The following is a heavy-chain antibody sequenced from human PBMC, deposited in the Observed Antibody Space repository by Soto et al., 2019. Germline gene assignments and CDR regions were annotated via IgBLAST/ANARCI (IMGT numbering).Heavy chain of an antibody. Sequence: QVQLVQSGAEVKKPGASVKVSWKASGYTCTSYGISWVRQAPGQGLEWMGWISAYNGNTNYAQKLQGRVTMTTDTSTSAAYMELRSLRSDDTAVYYCARRSAAGEKNYYYGMDVWGQGTTVTVSS. CDR3: ARRSAAGEKNYYYGMDV. D-gene: IGHD6-13*01. CDR2: ISAYNGNT. J-gene: IGHJ6*02. V-gene: IGHV1-18*01. CDR1: GYTCTSYG.